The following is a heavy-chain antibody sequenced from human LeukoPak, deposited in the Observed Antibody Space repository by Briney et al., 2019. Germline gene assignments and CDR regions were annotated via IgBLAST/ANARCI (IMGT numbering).Heavy chain of an antibody. D-gene: IGHD3-22*01. CDR2: INPSSGGT. CDR1: GYTFTDYY. Sequence: ASVKVSCKASGYTFTDYYMHWVRQAPGQGLEWMGWINPSSGGTNYAQKFQGRVTVARDTSISTAYMDLSRLRSDDTAVYYCARAGVWDYSDSSGYHNAAFDIWGQGTMVTVSS. J-gene: IGHJ3*02. V-gene: IGHV1-2*02. CDR3: ARAGVWDYSDSSGYHNAAFDI.